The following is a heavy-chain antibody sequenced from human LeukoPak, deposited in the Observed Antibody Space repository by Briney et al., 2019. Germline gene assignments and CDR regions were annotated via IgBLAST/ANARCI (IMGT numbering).Heavy chain of an antibody. V-gene: IGHV3-64D*06. J-gene: IGHJ4*02. CDR3: VKGIVVVTARAFDY. D-gene: IGHD2-21*02. CDR1: GFTFSSYA. Sequence: PGGSLRLSCSASGFTFSSYAMHWVRQAPGKGPEYVSATSSNGGSTYYADSVKGRFTISRDNSKNTLYLQMSSLRPEDTAVYYCVKGIVVVTARAFDYWGQGTLVTVSS. CDR2: TSSNGGST.